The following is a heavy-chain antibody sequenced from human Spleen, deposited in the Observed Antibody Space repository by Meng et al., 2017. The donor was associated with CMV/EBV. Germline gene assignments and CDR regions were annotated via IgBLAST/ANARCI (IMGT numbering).Heavy chain of an antibody. Sequence: GESLNISCSASGFAFSSYALHWVRRAPGKGLERVSAIGTGGDTYYADSVMGRFTISRDNAKKSLYLHMNSLIAEDMAVYYCARVRVSQWLGDFDYWGQGSLVTVSS. J-gene: IGHJ4*02. CDR3: ARVRVSQWLGDFDY. D-gene: IGHD6-19*01. CDR2: IGTGGDT. CDR1: GFAFSSYA. V-gene: IGHV3-47*01.